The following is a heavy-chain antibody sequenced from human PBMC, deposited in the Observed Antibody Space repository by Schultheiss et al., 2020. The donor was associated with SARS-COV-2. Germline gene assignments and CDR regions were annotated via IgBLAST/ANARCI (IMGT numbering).Heavy chain of an antibody. V-gene: IGHV3-23*01. CDR2: ISGSGGST. CDR3: AKDRGRRITIFGVVTASYYFDY. CDR1: GFTFDDYA. Sequence: GGSLRLSCAASGFTFDDYAMHWVRQAPGKGLEWVSGISGSGGSTYYADSVKGRFTISRDNSKNTLYLQMNSLRAEDTAVYYCAKDRGRRITIFGVVTASYYFDYWGQGTLVTVSS. D-gene: IGHD3-3*01. J-gene: IGHJ4*02.